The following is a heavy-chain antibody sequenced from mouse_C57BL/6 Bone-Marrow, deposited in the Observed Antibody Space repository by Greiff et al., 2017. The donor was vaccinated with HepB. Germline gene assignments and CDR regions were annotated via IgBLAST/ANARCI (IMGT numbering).Heavy chain of an antibody. V-gene: IGHV5-6*01. J-gene: IGHJ3*01. CDR3: ARQAPWFAY. CDR2: ISSGGSYT. CDR1: GFTFSSYG. Sequence: EVQLQQSGGDLVKPGGSLKLSCAASGFTFSSYGMSWVRQTPDKRLEWVATISSGGSYTYYPDSVKGRFTISRDNAKNTLYLQMSSLKSEDTAMYYCARQAPWFAYWGQGTLVTVSA.